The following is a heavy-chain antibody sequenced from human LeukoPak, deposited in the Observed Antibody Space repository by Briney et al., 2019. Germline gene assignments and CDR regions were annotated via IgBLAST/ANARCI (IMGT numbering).Heavy chain of an antibody. CDR1: GFTFSSYA. V-gene: IGHV3-30*04. D-gene: IGHD2-2*01. J-gene: IGHJ6*03. Sequence: SGGSLRLSCAAPGFTFSSYAMHWVRQAPGKGLEWVAVISYDGSNKYYADSVKGRFTISRDNSKNTLYLQMNSLRAEDTAVYYCARGVGVVVPAAIGRAMDVWGKGTTVTVSS. CDR3: ARGVGVVVPAAIGRAMDV. CDR2: ISYDGSNK.